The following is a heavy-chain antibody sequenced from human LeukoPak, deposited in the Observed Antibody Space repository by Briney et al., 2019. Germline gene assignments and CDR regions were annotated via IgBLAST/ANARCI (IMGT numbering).Heavy chain of an antibody. V-gene: IGHV3-30*15. J-gene: IGHJ4*02. CDR2: ISYGGDNK. Sequence: PGGSLRLSCAASGFTFSSYAMHWVRQAPGKGLEWVAAISYGGDNKYYADSVKGRFTISRDNSKNTLYLQMSSLRAEDTAVYYCARDFEAHDLRPIGYWGQGTLVTVSS. D-gene: IGHD3-3*01. CDR3: ARDFEAHDLRPIGY. CDR1: GFTFSSYA.